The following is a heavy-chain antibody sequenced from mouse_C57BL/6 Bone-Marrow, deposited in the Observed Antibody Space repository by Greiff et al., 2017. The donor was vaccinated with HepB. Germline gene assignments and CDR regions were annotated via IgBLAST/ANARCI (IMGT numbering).Heavy chain of an antibody. V-gene: IGHV1-55*01. CDR3: ARWNLDYDGYYDAMDY. CDR2: IYPGSGST. Sequence: QVQLKQSGAELVKPGASVKMSCKASGYTFTSYWITWVKQRPGQGLEWIGDIYPGSGSTNYNEKFKSKATLTVDTSSSTAYMQLSSLTSEDSAVYYCARWNLDYDGYYDAMDYWGQGTSVTVSS. D-gene: IGHD2-3*01. CDR1: GYTFTSYW. J-gene: IGHJ4*01.